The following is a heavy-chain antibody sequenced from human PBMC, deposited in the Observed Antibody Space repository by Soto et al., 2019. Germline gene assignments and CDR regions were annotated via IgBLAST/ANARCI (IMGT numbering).Heavy chain of an antibody. CDR1: GGFVSSGSYY. J-gene: IGHJ3*02. CDR2: MSQSGGT. Sequence: QVQLQQWGAGLLKPSETLSLTCAVYGGFVSSGSYYWSWIRQPPGKGLEWIGEMSQSGGTHFNPSLKSRVTISVDTSKNQCSLKMSSVTAADTALYYCARVERGTATTVVDAFDIWGPGTMVTVSS. V-gene: IGHV4-34*01. CDR3: ARVERGTATTVVDAFDI. D-gene: IGHD1-1*01.